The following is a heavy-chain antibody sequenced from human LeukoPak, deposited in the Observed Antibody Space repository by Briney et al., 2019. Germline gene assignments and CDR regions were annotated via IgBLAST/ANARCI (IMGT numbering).Heavy chain of an antibody. CDR1: EFTFSSYA. V-gene: IGHV3-23*01. J-gene: IGHJ6*04. Sequence: GGSLRLSCAASEFTFSSYAMTWVRQAPGKGLEWVSAISGSGGRTDYADSVRGRFTISRDNFKNTLYLQMNSLRAEDTAVYYCAKDRCSSRYYYYGMDVWGKGTTVTVSS. CDR3: AKDRCSSRYYYYGMDV. D-gene: IGHD6-13*01. CDR2: ISGSGGRT.